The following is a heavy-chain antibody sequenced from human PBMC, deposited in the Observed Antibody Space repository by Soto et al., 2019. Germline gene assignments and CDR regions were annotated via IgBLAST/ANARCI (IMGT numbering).Heavy chain of an antibody. CDR2: IYYSGST. V-gene: IGHV4-30-4*01. D-gene: IGHD2-15*01. CDR1: GGSISSGDYY. Sequence: SETLSLTCTVSGGSISSGDYYWSWIRQPPGKGLEWIGYIYYSGSTYYNPSLKSRVTISVDTSKNQFSLKLSSVTAADTAVYYCARVEVVAATGGMDVWGQGTTVTVSS. CDR3: ARVEVVAATGGMDV. J-gene: IGHJ6*02.